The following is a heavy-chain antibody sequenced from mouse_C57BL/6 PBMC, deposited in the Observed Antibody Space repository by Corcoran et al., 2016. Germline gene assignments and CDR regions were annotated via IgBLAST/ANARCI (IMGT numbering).Heavy chain of an antibody. CDR2: INPNNGGT. Sequence: EVQLQQSGPELVKPGASVKISCKASGYTFTDYYMNWVKQSHGKSLEWIGDINPNNGGTSYNQKFKGKATLTVDKSSSTAYMELRSLTSEDSAVYYCARYGKDAMDYWGQGTSVTVSS. CDR3: ARYGKDAMDY. CDR1: GYTFTDYY. V-gene: IGHV1-26*01. J-gene: IGHJ4*01. D-gene: IGHD2-1*01.